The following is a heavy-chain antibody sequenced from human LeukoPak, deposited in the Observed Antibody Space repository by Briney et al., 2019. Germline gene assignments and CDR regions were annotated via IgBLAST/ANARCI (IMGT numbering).Heavy chain of an antibody. Sequence: GGSLRLSCAASGFTFSTYAMSWVRQAPGKGLEWVSAICGSDGSRYYADSVKGRFTISRDNSKNTLYLQMNSLRGEDTAVYYCTKGGSPSCYSSSGYWGQGTLVTVSS. CDR2: ICGSDGSR. CDR3: TKGGSPSCYSSSGY. J-gene: IGHJ4*02. D-gene: IGHD2-2*01. CDR1: GFTFSTYA. V-gene: IGHV3-23*01.